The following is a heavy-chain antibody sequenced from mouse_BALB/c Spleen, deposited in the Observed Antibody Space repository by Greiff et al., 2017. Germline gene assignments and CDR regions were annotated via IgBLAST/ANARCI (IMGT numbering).Heavy chain of an antibody. D-gene: IGHD2-10*02. CDR3: ARGYGNYERSAMDY. V-gene: IGHV5-12-1*01. CDR1: GFAFSSYD. CDR2: ISSGGGST. Sequence: EVQVVESGGGLVKPGGSLKLSCAASGFAFSSYDMSWVRQTPEKRLEWVAYISSGGGSTYYPDTVKGRFTISRDNAKNTLYLQMSSLKSEDTAMYYCARGYGNYERSAMDYWGQGTSVTVSS. J-gene: IGHJ4*01.